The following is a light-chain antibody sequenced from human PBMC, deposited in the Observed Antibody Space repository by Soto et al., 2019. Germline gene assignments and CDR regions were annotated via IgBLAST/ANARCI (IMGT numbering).Light chain of an antibody. CDR1: QSIIGY. Sequence: GDRVTITCRASQSIIGYLAWYQQKPGKAPKLLIYDASNLESGVPSRFSGSGSGTEFTLTISSLHPDDFATYYCQQYDTYWTFGQGTKVEIK. CDR2: DAS. CDR3: QQYDTYWT. V-gene: IGKV1-5*01. J-gene: IGKJ1*01.